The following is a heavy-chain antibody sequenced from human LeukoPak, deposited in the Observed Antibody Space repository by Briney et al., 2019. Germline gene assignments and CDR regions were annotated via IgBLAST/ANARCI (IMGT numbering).Heavy chain of an antibody. D-gene: IGHD3-10*01. CDR2: ISSSGSTI. V-gene: IGHV3-48*04. Sequence: GGSLRLSCAASGFTFSSYSMNWVRQAPGKGLEWVSYISSSGSTIYYADSVKGRFTISRDNAKNSLYLQMNSLRAEDTAVYYCASAPIYYGSGGYRNYYGMDVWGQGTTVTVSS. CDR1: GFTFSSYS. J-gene: IGHJ6*02. CDR3: ASAPIYYGSGGYRNYYGMDV.